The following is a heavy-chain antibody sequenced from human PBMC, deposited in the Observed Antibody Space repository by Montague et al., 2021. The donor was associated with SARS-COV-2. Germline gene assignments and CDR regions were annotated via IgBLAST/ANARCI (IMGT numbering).Heavy chain of an antibody. J-gene: IGHJ3*02. Sequence: SETRSLTCTVSGDSVTERYSNWVRQAAGKGLEWIGFIHPYGDIHYNASLKSRVILSRDASKNQFSLTLTSVTAADTAVYYCAIGGDSAKCGIWGRGTLVTVSS. V-gene: IGHV4-4*07. CDR1: GDSVTERY. CDR3: AIGGDSAKCGI. D-gene: IGHD2-21*01. CDR2: IHPYGDI.